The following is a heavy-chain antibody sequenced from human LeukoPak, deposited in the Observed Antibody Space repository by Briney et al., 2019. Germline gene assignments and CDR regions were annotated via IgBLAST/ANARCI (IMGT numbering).Heavy chain of an antibody. D-gene: IGHD5-18*01. CDR3: ARDGKDTAMVIDY. CDR2: INPSGGST. Sequence: ASVKVSCKASGYTFTSYYMHWVRQAPGQGLEWMGIINPSGGSTSYAQKFQGRVTMTRDTSTSTVYMELGSLRSEDTVVYYCARDGKDTAMVIDYWGQGTLVTVSS. CDR1: GYTFTSYY. J-gene: IGHJ4*02. V-gene: IGHV1-46*01.